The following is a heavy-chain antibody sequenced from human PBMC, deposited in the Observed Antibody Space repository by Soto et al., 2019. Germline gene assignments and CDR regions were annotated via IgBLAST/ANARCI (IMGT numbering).Heavy chain of an antibody. J-gene: IGHJ4*02. CDR3: AGFGVGDRDDT. V-gene: IGHV4-30-4*01. Sequence: PSETLSLTCSVSGSYITSGDYHWTWIRQAPGKGLAWLGYTSHSETTYYSPALKNRIIISSDSSMNQFSLRLNSVTAADTAVYFCAGFGVGDRDDTWGQGTLVTVS. CDR2: TSHSETT. D-gene: IGHD2-8*01. CDR1: GSYITSGDYH.